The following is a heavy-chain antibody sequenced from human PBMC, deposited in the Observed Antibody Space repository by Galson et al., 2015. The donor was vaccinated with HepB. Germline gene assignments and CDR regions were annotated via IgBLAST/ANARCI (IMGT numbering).Heavy chain of an antibody. D-gene: IGHD3-22*01. J-gene: IGHJ4*02. V-gene: IGHV7-4-1*02. CDR2: INTNTGNP. CDR3: ARDHAPLYYDSSGPIDY. CDR1: GYTFTSYA. Sequence: SVKVSCKASGYTFTSYAMNWVRQAPGQGLEWMGWINTNTGNPTYAQGYTGRFVFSLDTSVSTAYLQISSLKAEDTAVYYCARDHAPLYYDSSGPIDYWGQGTLVTVSS.